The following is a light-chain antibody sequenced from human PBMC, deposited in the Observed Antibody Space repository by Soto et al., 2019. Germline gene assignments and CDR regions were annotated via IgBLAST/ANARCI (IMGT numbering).Light chain of an antibody. CDR3: QQYGSSPT. CDR2: GAS. CDR1: QSVSSSY. J-gene: IGKJ4*01. V-gene: IGKV3-20*01. Sequence: EIVLTQSPGTLSLSPGERATLSCRASQSVSSSYLAWYQQKPGQAPRLLIYGASSRATAIPDRFSGSGSGTDFTLTIIRLEPEDFAVYYCQQYGSSPTFGGGTKVEIK.